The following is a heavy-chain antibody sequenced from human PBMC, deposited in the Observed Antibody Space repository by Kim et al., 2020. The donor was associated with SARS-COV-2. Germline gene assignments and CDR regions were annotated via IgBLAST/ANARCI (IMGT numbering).Heavy chain of an antibody. V-gene: IGHV3-23*01. CDR1: GFIFSTYA. CDR2: ISGSDSRT. J-gene: IGHJ1*01. Sequence: GGSLRLSCAASGFIFSTYAMSWVRQAPGKGLEWVSAISGSDSRTFYAESVRGRLIISRDTSKNTLYLEMNSLTAADSAVYYCVRSGRGIDIFFQDWGQGTLVTVSS. D-gene: IGHD3-3*02. CDR3: VRSGRGIDIFFQD.